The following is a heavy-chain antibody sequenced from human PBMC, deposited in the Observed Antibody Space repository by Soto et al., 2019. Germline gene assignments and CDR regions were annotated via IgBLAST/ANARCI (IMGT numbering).Heavy chain of an antibody. CDR2: IYYSGST. CDR3: ARGPRGYSYQAENKYGSDNWFDP. D-gene: IGHD5-18*01. CDR1: GGSISSGGYY. V-gene: IGHV4-31*03. J-gene: IGHJ5*02. Sequence: SETLSLTCTVSGGSISSGGYYWSWIRQHPGKGLEWIGYIYYSGSTYYNPSLKSRVTISVDTSKNQFSLKLSSVTAADTAVYYCARGPRGYSYQAENKYGSDNWFDPWGQGTLVTVSS.